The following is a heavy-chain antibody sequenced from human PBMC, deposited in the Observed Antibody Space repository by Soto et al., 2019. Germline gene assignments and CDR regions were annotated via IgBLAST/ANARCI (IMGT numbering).Heavy chain of an antibody. CDR2: IYYSGST. Sequence: XTLSLPCTVSGGSVTSGNYYWSWIRQPPGKGLEWIGHIYYSGSTNYNPSLKSRVTISVDASKNQFSLKMSSLTAADTAIYYCARGPVVTPFVDYWGQGTLVTVSS. J-gene: IGHJ4*02. D-gene: IGHD2-21*02. CDR3: ARGPVVTPFVDY. V-gene: IGHV4-61*01. CDR1: GGSVTSGNYY.